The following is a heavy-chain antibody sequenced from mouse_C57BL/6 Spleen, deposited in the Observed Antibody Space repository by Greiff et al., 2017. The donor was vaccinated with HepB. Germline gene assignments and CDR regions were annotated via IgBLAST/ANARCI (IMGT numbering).Heavy chain of an antibody. J-gene: IGHJ3*01. Sequence: EVQLQQSGPELVKPGASVKISCKASGYTFTDYYMNWVKQSHGKSLEWIGDINPNNGGTSYNQKFKGKATLTVDKSSSTAYMELRSLTSEDSAVYYCARSGGSPGFAYWGQGTLVTVSA. CDR2: INPNNGGT. CDR3: ARSGGSPGFAY. CDR1: GYTFTDYY. D-gene: IGHD1-1*02. V-gene: IGHV1-26*01.